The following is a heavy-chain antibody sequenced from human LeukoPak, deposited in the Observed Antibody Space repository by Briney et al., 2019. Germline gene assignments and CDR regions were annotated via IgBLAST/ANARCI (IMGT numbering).Heavy chain of an antibody. CDR3: ARSRLVLVNRMDV. CDR2: ISAYNGNT. D-gene: IGHD3-22*01. J-gene: IGHJ6*02. CDR1: GYSFTNYG. V-gene: IGHV1-18*01. Sequence: ASVKVSCKASGYSFTNYGISWVRQAPGQGLEWMGWISAYNGNTNYAQKFQGRVTMTTDTSPSTAYMELRSLRSDDTAVYFCARSRLVLVNRMDVWGQGTSVTVSS.